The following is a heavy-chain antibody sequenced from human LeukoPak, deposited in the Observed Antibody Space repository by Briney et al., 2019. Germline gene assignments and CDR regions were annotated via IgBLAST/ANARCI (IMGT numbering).Heavy chain of an antibody. Sequence: PGGSLRLSCAASGVILSRNFMSWVRQAPGKGLQWVAIMYAGGTTDYPASVRGRFHISRDSSNNTLSLQINSLRAEDTAVYYCARGSGSGWPLDRWGQGALVTVSS. D-gene: IGHD6-19*01. V-gene: IGHV3-53*01. CDR1: GVILSRNF. J-gene: IGHJ5*02. CDR3: ARGSGSGWPLDR. CDR2: MYAGGTT.